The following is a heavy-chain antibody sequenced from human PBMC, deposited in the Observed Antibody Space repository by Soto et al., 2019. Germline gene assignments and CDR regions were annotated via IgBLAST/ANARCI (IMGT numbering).Heavy chain of an antibody. CDR2: ISGSGGST. CDR3: AKAPGGYCSCGSCYDFDY. D-gene: IGHD2-15*01. CDR1: GFTFSSYV. J-gene: IGHJ4*02. Sequence: EVQLLESGGGLVQPGGSLRLSCAASGFTFSSYVMSWVRQAPGKGLEWVSAISGSGGSTYYADSVKGRFTISRDNSKNTLYLQMNSLRAEDTDVYYCAKAPGGYCSCGSCYDFDYWGQGTLVTVSS. V-gene: IGHV3-23*01.